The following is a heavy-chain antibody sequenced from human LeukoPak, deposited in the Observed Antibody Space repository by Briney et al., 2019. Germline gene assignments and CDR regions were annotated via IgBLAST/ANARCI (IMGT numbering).Heavy chain of an antibody. J-gene: IGHJ6*03. CDR3: ARTTEGYCRGRSCYSYYYYMDV. V-gene: IGHV4-59*01. Sequence: PSETLSLTCTVSGGSISSYYWSWIRQPPGKGLEWIGCIYYSGSTNYNPSLKSRVTISVDTSKNQFSLKLRSVTAADTAVYYCARTTEGYCRGRSCYSYYYYMDVWGKGTTVTVSS. CDR1: GGSISSYY. D-gene: IGHD2-15*01. CDR2: IYYSGST.